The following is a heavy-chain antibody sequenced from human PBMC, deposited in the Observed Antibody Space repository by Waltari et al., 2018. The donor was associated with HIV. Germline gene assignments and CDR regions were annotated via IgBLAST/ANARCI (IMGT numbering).Heavy chain of an antibody. D-gene: IGHD4-4*01. J-gene: IGHJ4*02. V-gene: IGHV1-58*01. Sequence: QMQLVQSGPEVRKPGTSVKFSCKASGFTFTSPAVQWVRPASGQRLEWIGWIVGGSGNANYAQKFQERVTMTRDMSTSTAYMELSSLRSEDTAVYYCAAPSDPTVTRGIFDYWGQGTLVTVSS. CDR1: GFTFTSPA. CDR2: IVGGSGNA. CDR3: AAPSDPTVTRGIFDY.